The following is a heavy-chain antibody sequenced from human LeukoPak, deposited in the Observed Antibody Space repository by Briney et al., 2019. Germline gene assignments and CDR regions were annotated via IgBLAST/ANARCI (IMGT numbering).Heavy chain of an antibody. CDR2: MKQDGSAK. CDR1: GFTFNSYW. V-gene: IGHV3-7*01. Sequence: GGSLRLSCAASGFTFNSYWMSWVRQAPGKGLEWVANMKQDGSAKYFVDSVKGRFTISRDNAKNSLYLQMNSLRAEDTAVYYCAREGDAFDIWGQGTMDTVSS. CDR3: AREGDAFDI. J-gene: IGHJ3*02.